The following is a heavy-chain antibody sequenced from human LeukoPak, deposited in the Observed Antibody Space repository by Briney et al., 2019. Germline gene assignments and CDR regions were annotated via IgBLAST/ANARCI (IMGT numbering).Heavy chain of an antibody. D-gene: IGHD5-18*01. J-gene: IGHJ4*02. V-gene: IGHV1-18*01. CDR2: ISAYNGST. CDR3: ARYSYGYNFDY. Sequence: ASVKVSCKASGYTFTSYGISWVRQAPGQGLERMGWISAYNGSTNYAQKLQGRVTMTTDTSTSTAYMELRSLRSDDTAVYYCARYSYGYNFDYWGQGTLVTVSS. CDR1: GYTFTSYG.